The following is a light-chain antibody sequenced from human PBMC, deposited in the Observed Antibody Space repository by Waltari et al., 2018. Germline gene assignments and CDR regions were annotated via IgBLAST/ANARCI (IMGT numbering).Light chain of an antibody. V-gene: IGKV3-15*01. CDR2: GAS. Sequence: EILMTQSPASLSVSPGERATLSCRASQSLNTNLAWYQQKPGTAPRLLVYGASTRATGVPARFSGSGSGTEFTRTISSLQSEDAGVYYCQQYNNWPTSYTFGQGTKLEIK. CDR1: QSLNTN. CDR3: QQYNNWPTSYT. J-gene: IGKJ2*01.